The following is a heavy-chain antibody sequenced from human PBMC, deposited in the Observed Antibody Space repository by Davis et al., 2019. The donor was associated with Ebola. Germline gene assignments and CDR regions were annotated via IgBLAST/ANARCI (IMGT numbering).Heavy chain of an antibody. CDR3: ATPSQYYYDSSGYYMRYDY. D-gene: IGHD3-22*01. Sequence: SETLSLTCTVSGGYISGYYWSWIRQPPGKGLEWIGNLYHGGGTNYSPSLKSRLTISVDTSKNQFSLELSSVTAADTAVYYCATPSQYYYDSSGYYMRYDYWGQGTLVTVSS. CDR2: LYHGGGT. J-gene: IGHJ4*02. V-gene: IGHV4-59*08. CDR1: GGYISGYY.